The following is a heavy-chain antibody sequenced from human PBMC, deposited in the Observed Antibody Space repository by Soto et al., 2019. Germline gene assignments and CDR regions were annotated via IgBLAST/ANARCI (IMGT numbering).Heavy chain of an antibody. V-gene: IGHV4-30-2*01. D-gene: IGHD3-22*01. J-gene: IGHJ4*02. CDR2: IYYSGST. CDR3: ASRVDYDSSGSYFAY. CDR1: GGSISSGGYS. Sequence: SETLSLTCAVSGGSISSGGYSWSWIRQPPGKGLEWIGYIYYSGSTYYNPSLKSRVTISVDRSKNQFSLKLSSVTAADTAVYYCASRVDYDSSGSYFAYWGQGTLVTVSS.